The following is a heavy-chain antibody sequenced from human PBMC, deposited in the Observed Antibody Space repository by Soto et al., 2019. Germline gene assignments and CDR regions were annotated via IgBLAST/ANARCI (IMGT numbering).Heavy chain of an antibody. CDR1: GYTFSVYW. J-gene: IGHJ5*02. CDR3: ARGNVANYFEP. V-gene: IGHV5-51*01. Sequence: GESLKISCKASGYTFSVYWIGWVRQMPGKGLEWVAAIYPGDSDTRYSPSFQGQVTVSADKSITTAYLQWSSLKASDAAVYFCARGNVANYFEPWGQGTLVTVSS. CDR2: IYPGDSDT. D-gene: IGHD1-7*01.